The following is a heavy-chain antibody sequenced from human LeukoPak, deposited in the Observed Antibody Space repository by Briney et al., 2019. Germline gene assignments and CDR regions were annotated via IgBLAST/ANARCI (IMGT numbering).Heavy chain of an antibody. CDR3: AGDDDYLAALDY. J-gene: IGHJ4*02. Sequence: PSETLSLTCNVSGDSISSSSYYWGWIRQPPGKGLEWIGSIYYSGSTYINPSLKSRVTLSVDTSKNEFSLKLSSVTAADTAVYYCAGDDDYLAALDYWGQGALVTVSS. V-gene: IGHV4-39*07. D-gene: IGHD4-11*01. CDR1: GDSISSSSYY. CDR2: IYYSGST.